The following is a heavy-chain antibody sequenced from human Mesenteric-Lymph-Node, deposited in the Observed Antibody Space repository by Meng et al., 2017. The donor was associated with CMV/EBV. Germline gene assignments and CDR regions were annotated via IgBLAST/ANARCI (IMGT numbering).Heavy chain of an antibody. V-gene: IGHV1-2*02. J-gene: IGHJ3*02. CDR2: INPQSGGT. Sequence: ASVKVSCKASGYIFSDYNMYWVRQAPGQGLESMGWINPQSGGTKYAQKFQGRVTMTRDTSISTAYMELSRLTSDDTAVYYCASLSGMVVTPLLVGHAFDIWGQGTMVTVSS. D-gene: IGHD4-23*01. CDR1: GYIFSDYN. CDR3: ASLSGMVVTPLLVGHAFDI.